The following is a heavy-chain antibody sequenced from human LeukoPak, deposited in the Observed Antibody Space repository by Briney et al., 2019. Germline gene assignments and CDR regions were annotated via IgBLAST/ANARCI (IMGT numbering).Heavy chain of an antibody. CDR3: ARATYGSGHGAYYYYYMDV. CDR2: IYYSGST. CDR1: GGSISSSSYY. D-gene: IGHD3-10*01. V-gene: IGHV4-39*07. J-gene: IGHJ6*03. Sequence: PSETLSLTCTVSGGSISSSSYYWGWIRQPPGKGLEWIGSIYYSGSTYYNPSLKSRVTISVDTSKNQFSLKLSSVTAADTAVYYCARATYGSGHGAYYYYYMDVWGKGTTVTVSS.